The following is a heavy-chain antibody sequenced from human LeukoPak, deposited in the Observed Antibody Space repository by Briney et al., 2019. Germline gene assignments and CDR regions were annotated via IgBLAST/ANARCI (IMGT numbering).Heavy chain of an antibody. J-gene: IGHJ6*03. CDR2: IIPIFGTA. D-gene: IGHD3-22*01. Sequence: TVKVSCKASGGTFSSYAISWVRQAPGQGLEWMGRIIPIFGTANYAQKFQGRVTITTDESTSTAYMELSSLRSEDTAVYYCAYCPHYYDSSGPPGLYLYMDVWGKGTTVTVSS. V-gene: IGHV1-69*05. CDR3: AYCPHYYDSSGPPGLYLYMDV. CDR1: GGTFSSYA.